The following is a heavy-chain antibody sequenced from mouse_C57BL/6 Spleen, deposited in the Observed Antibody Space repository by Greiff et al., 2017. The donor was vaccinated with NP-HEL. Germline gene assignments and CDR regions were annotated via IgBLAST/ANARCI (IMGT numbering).Heavy chain of an antibody. Sequence: EVKLVESGAELVRPGASVKLSCTASGFNIKDDYMHWVKQRPEQGLEWIGWIDPENGDTEYASKFQGKATITADTSSNTAYLQLSSLTSEDTAVYYCTTIPIYDGYYEYWGQGTTLTVSS. CDR1: GFNIKDDY. D-gene: IGHD2-3*01. J-gene: IGHJ2*01. CDR3: TTIPIYDGYYEY. V-gene: IGHV14-4*01. CDR2: IDPENGDT.